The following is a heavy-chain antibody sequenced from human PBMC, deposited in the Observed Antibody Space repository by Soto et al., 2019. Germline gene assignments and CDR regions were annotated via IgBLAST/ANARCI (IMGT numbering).Heavy chain of an antibody. Sequence: EVQLVESGGGLVQPGGSLRLSCAASGFTVSSKYMSWVRQAPGKGLEWVSVVYSGGSTYYADSVKGRFAISRDNSKNTLYVEMNSLRAEDTAVYHCARGGTHAGYGYGYPDYWGQGTLVTVSS. CDR1: GFTVSSKY. J-gene: IGHJ4*02. CDR3: ARGGTHAGYGYGYPDY. V-gene: IGHV3-66*01. D-gene: IGHD5-18*01. CDR2: VYSGGST.